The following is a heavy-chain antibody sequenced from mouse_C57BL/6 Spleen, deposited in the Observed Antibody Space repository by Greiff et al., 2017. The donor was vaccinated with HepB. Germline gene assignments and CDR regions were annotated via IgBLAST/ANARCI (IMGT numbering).Heavy chain of an antibody. CDR2: INYDGSST. Sequence: EVKLMESEGGLVQPGSSMKLSCTASGFTFSDYYMAWVRQVPEKGLEWVANINYDGSSTYYLDSLKSRFIISRDNAKNILYLQMSSLKSEDTATYYCARDNSDGYYDSGGQGTTPPVSS. J-gene: IGHJ2*01. CDR1: GFTFSDYY. D-gene: IGHD2-3*01. CDR3: ARDNSDGYYDS. V-gene: IGHV5-16*01.